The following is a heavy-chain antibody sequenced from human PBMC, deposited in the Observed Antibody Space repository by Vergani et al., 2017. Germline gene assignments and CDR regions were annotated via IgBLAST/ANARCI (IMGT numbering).Heavy chain of an antibody. CDR1: GFTLSNYV. CDR3: AKHFRGWGIDY. CDR2: IQFDGSNQ. Sequence: QVQLVESVGGVVQRRGSLRLSCATSGFTLSNYVMQWIRQGPGKGLEFVAFIQFDGSNQYYADSVKGRFTLSRDFSKNTLYLQMNSLRTDDTATYYCAKHFRGWGIDYWGQGTQVIVSS. D-gene: IGHD3-16*01. V-gene: IGHV3-30*02. J-gene: IGHJ4*02.